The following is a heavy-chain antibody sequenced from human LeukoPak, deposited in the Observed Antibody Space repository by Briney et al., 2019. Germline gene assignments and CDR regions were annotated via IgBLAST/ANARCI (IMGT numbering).Heavy chain of an antibody. J-gene: IGHJ4*02. V-gene: IGHV4-4*02. Sequence: PSETLSLTCAVSGGSISSSNWWSWVRQPPGKGLEWIGEIYHSGSTNYNPSLKSRVTISVDTSKNQFSLKLSSVTAADTAVYYCARDGSPVTDPRFDYWGQGTLVTVSS. CDR2: IYHSGST. D-gene: IGHD4-17*01. CDR3: ARDGSPVTDPRFDY. CDR1: GGSISSSNW.